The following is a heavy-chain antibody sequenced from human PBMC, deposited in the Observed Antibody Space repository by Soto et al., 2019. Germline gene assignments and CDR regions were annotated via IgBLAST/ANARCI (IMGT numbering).Heavy chain of an antibody. CDR1: GFTFSNAW. Sequence: PGGSLRLSCAASGFTFSNAWMSWVRQAPGKGLEWVGRIKSKTDGGTTDYAAPVKGRFTISRDDSKNTLYLQMNSLKTEDTAVYYCTTRIAVAGTNFDYWGQGTLVTVSS. J-gene: IGHJ4*02. CDR2: IKSKTDGGTT. V-gene: IGHV3-15*01. CDR3: TTRIAVAGTNFDY. D-gene: IGHD6-19*01.